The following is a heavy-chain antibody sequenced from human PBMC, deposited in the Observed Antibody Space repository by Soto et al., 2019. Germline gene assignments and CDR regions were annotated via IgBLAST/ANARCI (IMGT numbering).Heavy chain of an antibody. CDR3: ARGESIDWFDP. J-gene: IGHJ5*02. CDR1: GYTFTSYA. D-gene: IGHD3-10*01. CDR2: INAGNGNT. V-gene: IGHV1-3*01. Sequence: ASVKVSCKSSGYTFTSYAMHWVRQAPGQRLEWMGWINAGNGNTKYSQKFQGRVTITRDTSASTAYMELSSLRSEDTAVYYCARGESIDWFDPWGQGTLVIVSS.